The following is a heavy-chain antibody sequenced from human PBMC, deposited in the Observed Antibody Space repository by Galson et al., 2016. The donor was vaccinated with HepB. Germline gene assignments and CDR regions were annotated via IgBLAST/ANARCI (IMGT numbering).Heavy chain of an antibody. V-gene: IGHV4-59*01. J-gene: IGHJ3*01. CDR2: IYYSGTT. D-gene: IGHD3-3*01. CDR1: GGSISPFF. CDR3: AGGAVDFRNGYDNALDV. Sequence: SETLSLTCTVSGGSISPFFWSWIRQPPGKGLEWIAYIYYSGTTNYNPSVKSRVAISVDTSKNQFSLNLSSVTAADTAIFFCAGGAVDFRNGYDNALDVWGQGTMVTVSS.